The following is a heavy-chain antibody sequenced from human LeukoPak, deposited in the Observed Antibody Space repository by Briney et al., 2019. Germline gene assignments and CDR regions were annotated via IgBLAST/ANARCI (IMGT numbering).Heavy chain of an antibody. CDR3: ARQENLYYDLWSGNVDY. V-gene: IGHV4-39*01. D-gene: IGHD3-3*01. J-gene: IGHJ4*02. CDR2: IYYSGST. CDR1: GGSISSSSYY. Sequence: SETLSLTCTVSGGSISSSSYYWGWIRQPPGKGLEWIGSIYYSGSTYYNPSLKSRVTISVDTSKNQFSLKLSSVTAADTAVYYCARQENLYYDLWSGNVDYWGQGTLVTVSS.